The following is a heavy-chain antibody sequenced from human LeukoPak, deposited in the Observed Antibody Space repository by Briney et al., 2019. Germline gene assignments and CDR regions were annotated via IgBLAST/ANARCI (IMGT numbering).Heavy chain of an antibody. D-gene: IGHD1-7*01. J-gene: IGHJ4*02. CDR2: ISYDGSNK. CDR1: GFTFSSYA. Sequence: GRSLGLSCAASGFTFSSYAMHWVRQAPGKGLEWVAVISYDGSNKYYADSVKGRFTISRDKSKNTLYLQMNSLRAEDTAVYYCARDIETGTLDYWGQGTLVTASS. CDR3: ARDIETGTLDY. V-gene: IGHV3-30-3*01.